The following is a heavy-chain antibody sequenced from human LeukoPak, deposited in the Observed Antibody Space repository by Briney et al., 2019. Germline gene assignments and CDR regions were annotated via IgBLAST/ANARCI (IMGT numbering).Heavy chain of an antibody. CDR1: GGSISSYY. J-gene: IGHJ4*02. Sequence: SETLSLTCTVSGGSISSYYWSWIRQPPGKGLECIGYIYYSGSTNYNPSLKSRVTISVDTSKNQFSLKLSSVTAADTAVYYCATGHYVWGSYRYTYVYWGQGTLVTVSS. V-gene: IGHV4-59*01. CDR3: ATGHYVWGSYRYTYVY. D-gene: IGHD3-16*02. CDR2: IYYSGST.